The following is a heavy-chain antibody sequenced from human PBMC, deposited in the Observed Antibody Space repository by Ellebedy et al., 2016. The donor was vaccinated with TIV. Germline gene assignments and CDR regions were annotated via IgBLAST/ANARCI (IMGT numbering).Heavy chain of an antibody. CDR2: IYYSGST. Sequence: MPSETLSLTCTVSGGSVSSGSYYWSWIRQPPGKGLEWIGYIYYSGSTNYNPSLKSRVTISVDTSKNQFSLKLSSVTAADTAVYYCARQRTTLGDWFDPWGQGTLVTVSS. D-gene: IGHD2-2*01. V-gene: IGHV4-61*01. CDR1: GGSVSSGSYY. CDR3: ARQRTTLGDWFDP. J-gene: IGHJ5*02.